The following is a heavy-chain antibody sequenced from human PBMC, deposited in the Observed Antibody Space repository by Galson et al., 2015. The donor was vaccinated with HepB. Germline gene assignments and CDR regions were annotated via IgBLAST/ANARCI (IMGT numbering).Heavy chain of an antibody. CDR2: IWYDGSNK. CDR1: GFTFSSYG. V-gene: IGHV3-33*08. CDR3: AREEMVQHYFDY. D-gene: IGHD3-10*01. Sequence: SLRLSCAASGFTFSSYGMHWARQAPGKGLEWVAVIWYDGSNKYYADSVKGRFTISRDNSKNTLYLQMNSLRAEDTAVYYCAREEMVQHYFDYWGQGTLVTVSS. J-gene: IGHJ4*02.